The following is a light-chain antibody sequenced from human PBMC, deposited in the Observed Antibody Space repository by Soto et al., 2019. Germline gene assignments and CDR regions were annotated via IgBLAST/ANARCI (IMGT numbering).Light chain of an antibody. CDR2: WAS. Sequence: DIVMTQSPDSLAVSLGERATINCKSSQSLLYRSNNKNYLAWYQQKPGQSPKLLVYWASTRESGVPDRFSGSGSGTDFTLIISSLQAEDVAVYFCQQYYNPPWTFGQGTKVDIK. J-gene: IGKJ1*01. V-gene: IGKV4-1*01. CDR3: QQYYNPPWT. CDR1: QSLLYRSNNKNY.